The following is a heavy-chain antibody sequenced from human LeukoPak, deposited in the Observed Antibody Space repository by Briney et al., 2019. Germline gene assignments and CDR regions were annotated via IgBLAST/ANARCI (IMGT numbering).Heavy chain of an antibody. CDR2: ISWNSGSV. CDR1: GFTFDDYA. J-gene: IGHJ4*02. D-gene: IGHD2-15*01. CDR3: AKDSS. V-gene: IGHV3-9*01. Sequence: GRSLRLSCAASGFTFDDYAMHWVRQAPGKGLEWVSGISWNSGSVGYADSVKGRFTISRDNAKNSLYLQMNSLRAEDTALYYCAKDSSWGQGTLVTVSS.